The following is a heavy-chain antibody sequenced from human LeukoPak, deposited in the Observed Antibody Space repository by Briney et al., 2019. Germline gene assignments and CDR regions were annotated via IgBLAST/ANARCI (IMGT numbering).Heavy chain of an antibody. D-gene: IGHD6-13*01. CDR3: AISPAAGPFPPNY. CDR2: ISVSGGGT. V-gene: IGHV3-23*01. J-gene: IGHJ4*02. Sequence: GGSLRLSCVASGFTFSAYAMTWVRQAPGKGLEWVSSISVSGGGTYYADSVRGRFTISRDNSKNTLFLHMNSLRAEDTAVYYCAISPAAGPFPPNYWGQGTLVTVSS. CDR1: GFTFSAYA.